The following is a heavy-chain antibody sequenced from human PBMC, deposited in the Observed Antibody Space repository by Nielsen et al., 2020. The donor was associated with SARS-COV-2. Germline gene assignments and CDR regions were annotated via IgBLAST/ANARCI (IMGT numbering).Heavy chain of an antibody. D-gene: IGHD2-2*02. CDR1: GGSISSYY. Sequence: SETLSLTCTVSGGSISSYYWSWIRQPPGKGLEWIGYIYYSGSTNYNPSLKSRVTISVDTSKNQFSLELSSVTAADTAVYYCARGYCSSTSCYRVDAFDIWGQGTMVTVSS. CDR3: ARGYCSSTSCYRVDAFDI. V-gene: IGHV4-59*01. J-gene: IGHJ3*02. CDR2: IYYSGST.